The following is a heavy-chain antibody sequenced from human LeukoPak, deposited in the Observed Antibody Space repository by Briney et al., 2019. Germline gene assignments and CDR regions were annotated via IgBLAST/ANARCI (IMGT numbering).Heavy chain of an antibody. CDR2: IYYSGST. CDR3: ARDRPDGITGTRGPYGMDV. D-gene: IGHD1-20*01. CDR1: GGSISCYY. Sequence: PSETLSLTCTVSGGSISCYYWSWIRQPPGKGLEWIGYIYYSGSTNYNPSLKSRVTISVDTSKNQFSLKLSSVTAADTAVYYCARDRPDGITGTRGPYGMDVWGKGTTVTVSS. V-gene: IGHV4-59*01. J-gene: IGHJ6*04.